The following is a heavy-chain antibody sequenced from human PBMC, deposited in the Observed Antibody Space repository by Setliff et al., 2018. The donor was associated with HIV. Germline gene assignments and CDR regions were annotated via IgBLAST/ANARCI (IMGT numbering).Heavy chain of an antibody. D-gene: IGHD4-17*01. CDR3: ARDRGRYGDYRDFDY. J-gene: IGHJ4*02. V-gene: IGHV1-2*02. Sequence: ASVKVSCKASGYAFTGYYLHWVRQAPGQGLEWMGWINPSDGGAKYAQNFEGRVTMTRNTSISTFYMGVTRLTSYDTAVYYCARDRGRYGDYRDFDYWGQGALVTVSS. CDR2: INPSDGGA. CDR1: GYAFTGYY.